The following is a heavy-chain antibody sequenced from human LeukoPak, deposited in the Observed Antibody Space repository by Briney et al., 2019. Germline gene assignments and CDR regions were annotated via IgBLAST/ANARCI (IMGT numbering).Heavy chain of an antibody. J-gene: IGHJ4*02. D-gene: IGHD3-22*01. V-gene: IGHV3-7*01. CDR2: IKQDGSEK. Sequence: GRSLRLSCAASGFTFSSYWMSWVRHAPGKGLEWVANIKQDGSEKNYVDYVKGRFTISRDNAKNSLYLQMNSLRAEDTAVYYCARGPYYYDWSGYYNYWGQGTLVTVSS. CDR1: GFTFSSYW. CDR3: ARGPYYYDWSGYYNY.